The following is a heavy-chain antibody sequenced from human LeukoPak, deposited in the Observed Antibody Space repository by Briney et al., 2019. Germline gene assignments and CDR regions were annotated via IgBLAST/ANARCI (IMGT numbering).Heavy chain of an antibody. V-gene: IGHV3-15*01. D-gene: IGHD2-2*01. Sequence: GGSLRLSCAASGFPFSNAWMTWVRRAPGKGLEWVGRIKSGDGGTTDYAAPVKGRFTISRDDSKNTLYLQMNSLKTEDTALYYCTTNADLDYWGQGSLVTVSS. CDR3: TTNADLDY. CDR2: IKSGDGGTT. CDR1: GFPFSNAW. J-gene: IGHJ4*02.